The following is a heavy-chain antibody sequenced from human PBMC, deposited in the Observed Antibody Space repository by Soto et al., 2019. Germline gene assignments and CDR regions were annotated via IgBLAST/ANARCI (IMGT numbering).Heavy chain of an antibody. D-gene: IGHD3-16*01. Sequence: QVQLVQSGAEVKKPGASVKVSCKASGYTFTNFGISWVRQAPGQGLEWMGWISAYNGNTNYAQNFQGRVTMTTDTSTRPAYMELRSLRSDDTAVYSCASGGTAIGYWGQGTLVSVSS. CDR3: ASGGTAIGY. CDR2: ISAYNGNT. CDR1: GYTFTNFG. V-gene: IGHV1-18*01. J-gene: IGHJ4*02.